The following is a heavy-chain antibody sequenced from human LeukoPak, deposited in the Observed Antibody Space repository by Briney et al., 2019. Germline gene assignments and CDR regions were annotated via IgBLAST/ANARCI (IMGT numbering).Heavy chain of an antibody. CDR3: ARGASGVYTVTTSWFDP. CDR2: INPNTGGT. CDR1: GYTFTGYY. V-gene: IGHV1-2*02. D-gene: IGHD4-17*01. Sequence: EASVKVSCKTSGYTFTGYYMHWVRQAPGQGLEWMGWINPNTGGTNYAQKFQGRVTMTRDTSISTAYMELSRLRSDDTAVYYCARGASGVYTVTTSWFDPWGQGTLVTVSS. J-gene: IGHJ5*02.